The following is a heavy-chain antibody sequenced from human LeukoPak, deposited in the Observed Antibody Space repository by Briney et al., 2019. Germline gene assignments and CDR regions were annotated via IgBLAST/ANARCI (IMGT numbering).Heavy chain of an antibody. CDR3: ARTVSGPSLEYSSSSPPSFGY. CDR1: AYAFNNCY. V-gene: IGHV1-2*02. Sequence: GASVKVSCKGSAYAFNNCYMHWARLGPGQGLEWMGWFDLKTGVTNYAQNFQGRVTMTRDTSISTVYMELSRLTSDDTAVYYCARTVSGPSLEYSSSSPPSFGYWGQGTLVTVSS. D-gene: IGHD6-6*01. J-gene: IGHJ4*02. CDR2: FDLKTGVT.